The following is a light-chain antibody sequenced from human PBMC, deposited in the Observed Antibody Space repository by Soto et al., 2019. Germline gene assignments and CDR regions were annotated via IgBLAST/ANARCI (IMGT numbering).Light chain of an antibody. J-gene: IGLJ1*01. Sequence: QSVLTQPPSASGTPGQRVTISCSGPSSNIGGNTVNWYQQLPGTAPKLLTYRNNERPSGVPDRFSGSKSGTSASLVISGLRSEDEADYYCAAWDDSLNGYVFGTGTKVTVL. CDR3: AAWDDSLNGYV. CDR2: RNN. CDR1: SSNIGGNT. V-gene: IGLV1-44*01.